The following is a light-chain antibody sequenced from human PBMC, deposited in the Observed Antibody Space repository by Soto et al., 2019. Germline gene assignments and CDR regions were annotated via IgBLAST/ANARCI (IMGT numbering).Light chain of an antibody. CDR2: AAS. CDR1: QDIGDW. J-gene: IGKJ3*01. CDR3: QQAFSFPFT. V-gene: IGKV1-12*01. Sequence: DIQMTQSPSSVSASVGDRVTITCRASQDIGDWLAWYQQKPGTAPKLLISAASTLQSGVPSRFRGSGSATDFTLTISSLQSEDFATYFCQQAFSFPFTFGPGTKVDV.